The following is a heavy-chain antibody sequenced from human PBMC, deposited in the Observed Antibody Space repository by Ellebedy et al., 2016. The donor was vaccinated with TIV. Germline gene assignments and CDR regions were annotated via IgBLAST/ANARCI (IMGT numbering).Heavy chain of an antibody. CDR3: ARDRSSSGWYFMGDH. Sequence: PGGSLRLSCAASGFTFSSYAMHWVRQAPGKGLEWVAVISNDGVNKYYADSVKGRFTISRDNSKNTLYLQMNSLRAEDTAVYYCARDRSSSGWYFMGDHWGQGTLVTVSS. CDR2: ISNDGVNK. CDR1: GFTFSSYA. J-gene: IGHJ5*02. V-gene: IGHV3-30*04. D-gene: IGHD6-19*01.